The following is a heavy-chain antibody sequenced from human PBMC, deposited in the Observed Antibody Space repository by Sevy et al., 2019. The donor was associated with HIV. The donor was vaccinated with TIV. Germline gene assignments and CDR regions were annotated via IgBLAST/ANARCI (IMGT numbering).Heavy chain of an antibody. CDR1: GFTYNGYG. CDR2: IWYDGSNK. D-gene: IGHD6-19*01. V-gene: IGHV3-33*01. J-gene: IGHJ4*02. CDR3: AGESKAVAEIGYYFDS. Sequence: GGSLRLSCAAFGFTYNGYGMHWVRQAPGKGLEWVAVIWYDGSNKEYADSVKGRFTISRDNSTNTLYLQMNNLGAEDKDVHYCAGESKAVAEIGYYFDSWGQGTLVTVSS.